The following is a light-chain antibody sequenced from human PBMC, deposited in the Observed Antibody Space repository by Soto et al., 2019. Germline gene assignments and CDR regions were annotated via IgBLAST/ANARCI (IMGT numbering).Light chain of an antibody. Sequence: QSVLTQPPSASGTPGQRVTISCSGSSSNIGSNYVYWYQQHPGTAPKLLIYRNNQRPSGVPDRFSGSKSGTSASLAISGLRSEDEADYYCAAWDDSLWGVFGGGTKVTVL. J-gene: IGLJ3*02. CDR1: SSNIGSNY. V-gene: IGLV1-47*01. CDR2: RNN. CDR3: AAWDDSLWGV.